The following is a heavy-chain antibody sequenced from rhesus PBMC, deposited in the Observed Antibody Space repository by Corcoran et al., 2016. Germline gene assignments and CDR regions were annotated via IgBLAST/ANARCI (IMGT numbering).Heavy chain of an antibody. CDR2: LHGSVGDT. D-gene: IGHD3-34*01. CDR1: GVSITTYY. Sequence: QVQLQESGPGLVKPSETLTLPCAVSGVSITTYYWSWIRQSPGKGLEWIGRLHGSVGDTDSSPSHKSRVTISIDTSKNQLALKLTSVTAADTALYYCANGGPDKDRFDVWGPGVLVTVSS. V-gene: IGHV4S2*01. J-gene: IGHJ5-1*01. CDR3: ANGGPDKDRFDV.